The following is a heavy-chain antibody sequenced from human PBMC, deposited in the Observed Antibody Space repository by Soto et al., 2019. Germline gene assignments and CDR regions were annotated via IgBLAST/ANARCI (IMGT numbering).Heavy chain of an antibody. D-gene: IGHD2-21*02. CDR1: GYTFTSYA. CDR3: ARAWVVVTAPDY. Sequence: QVQLVQSGAEEKKPGASVKVSCKASGYTFTSYAMHWVRQAPGQRLEWMGWINAGNGNTKYSQKFQGRVTITRDTSASPAYMELSSLRSEGTAVYYCARAWVVVTAPDYWGQGNLVTVSS. CDR2: INAGNGNT. V-gene: IGHV1-3*05. J-gene: IGHJ4*02.